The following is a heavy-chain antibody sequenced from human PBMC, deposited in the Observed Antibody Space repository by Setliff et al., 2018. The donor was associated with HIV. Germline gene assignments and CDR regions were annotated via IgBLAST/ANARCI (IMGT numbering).Heavy chain of an antibody. J-gene: IGHJ4*02. Sequence: PSETLSLTCSVSGDSVSSVNYYWSWIRQPAGKGLEWIGRVSSRGDTNYNPSLKSRVTMSVDTSKNQFSLKLTSVTASDTAVYYCARAAAGNTGPFDLWGQGSPVTVSS. CDR2: VSSRGDT. D-gene: IGHD4-17*01. CDR1: GDSVSSVNYY. V-gene: IGHV4-61*02. CDR3: ARAAAGNTGPFDL.